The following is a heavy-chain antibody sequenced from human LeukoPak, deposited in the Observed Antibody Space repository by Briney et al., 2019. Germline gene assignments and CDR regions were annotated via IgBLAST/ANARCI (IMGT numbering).Heavy chain of an antibody. J-gene: IGHJ4*02. CDR1: GFTFSSYS. D-gene: IGHD3-22*01. CDR3: ARVGYYYDSSGLDY. Sequence: PGGSLRLSCAASGFTFSSYSTNWVRQAPGKGLEWVSSISSSSSYIYYADSVKGRFTISRDNAKNSLYLQMNSLRAEDTAVYYCARVGYYYDSSGLDYWGQGTLVTVSS. V-gene: IGHV3-21*01. CDR2: ISSSSSYI.